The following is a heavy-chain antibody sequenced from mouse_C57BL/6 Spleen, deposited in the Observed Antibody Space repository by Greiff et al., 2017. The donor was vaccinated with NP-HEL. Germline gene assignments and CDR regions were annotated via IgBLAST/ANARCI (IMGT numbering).Heavy chain of an antibody. Sequence: VQLQQSGPELVKPGASVKIPCKASGYTFTDYNMDWVKQSHGKSLEWIGDINPNNGGTIYNQKFKGKATLTVDKSSSTAYMELRSLTSEDTAVYYCARWGGNSYYYAMDYWGQGTSVTVSS. J-gene: IGHJ4*01. CDR1: GYTFTDYN. CDR2: INPNNGGT. CDR3: ARWGGNSYYYAMDY. V-gene: IGHV1-18*01. D-gene: IGHD2-1*01.